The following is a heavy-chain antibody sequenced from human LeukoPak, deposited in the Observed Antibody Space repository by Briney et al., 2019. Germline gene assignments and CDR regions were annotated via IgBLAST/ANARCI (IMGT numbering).Heavy chain of an antibody. J-gene: IGHJ1*01. V-gene: IGHV4-59*08. D-gene: IGHD7-27*01. CDR3: ARLAVSGHEYFQH. Sequence: SETLSLTCTVSGGPISSYYWSWIRQPPGKGLEWIGYIYYTGGTTYNPSLKSRVTISVDTSRTQFSLKLSSVTAADTAVYYCARLAVSGHEYFQHWGQGTLVTVSS. CDR1: GGPISSYY. CDR2: IYYTGGT.